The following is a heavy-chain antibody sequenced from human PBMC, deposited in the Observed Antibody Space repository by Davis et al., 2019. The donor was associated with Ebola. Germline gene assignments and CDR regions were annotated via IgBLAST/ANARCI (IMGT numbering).Heavy chain of an antibody. CDR1: GFTFSSYW. D-gene: IGHD6-19*01. CDR2: INSDGSST. V-gene: IGHV3-74*01. Sequence: HTGGSLRLSCAASGFTFSSYWMHWVRHAPGKGLVWVSRINSDGSSTSYADSVKGRFTISRDNAKNTLYLQMNSLRAEDTAVYYCARVPHAKWLVSGWFDPWGQGTLVTVSS. J-gene: IGHJ5*02. CDR3: ARVPHAKWLVSGWFDP.